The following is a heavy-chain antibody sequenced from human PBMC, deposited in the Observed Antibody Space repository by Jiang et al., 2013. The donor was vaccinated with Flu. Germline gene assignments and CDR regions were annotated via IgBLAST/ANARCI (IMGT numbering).Heavy chain of an antibody. J-gene: IGHJ6*03. Sequence: VQLVESGAEVKKPGASVKVSCKASGYTFDNYYMYWVRQAPGQGLEWMGWINPDSGGTKYAQKFQGRVTMTTDTYTRMAYMELSSLRSDDTAIYFCAREFDSGRYHRYYQYMGDWGKGPRSPSP. D-gene: IGHD1-26*01. CDR2: INPDSGGT. V-gene: IGHV1-2*02. CDR3: AREFDSGRYHRYYQYMGD. CDR1: GYTFDNYY.